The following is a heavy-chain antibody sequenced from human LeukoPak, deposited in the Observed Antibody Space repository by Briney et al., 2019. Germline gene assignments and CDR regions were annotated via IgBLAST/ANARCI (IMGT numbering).Heavy chain of an antibody. CDR2: INSDGSST. Sequence: GGSLRLSCAASGFTVSSNYMSWVRQAPGKGLVWVSRINSDGSSTNYADSVKGRFTISRDNAKNTLYLQMNSLRAEDTAVYYCARDYRKSDCSGGSCYPDYWGQGTLVTVSS. V-gene: IGHV3-74*01. CDR1: GFTVSSNY. J-gene: IGHJ4*02. CDR3: ARDYRKSDCSGGSCYPDY. D-gene: IGHD2-15*01.